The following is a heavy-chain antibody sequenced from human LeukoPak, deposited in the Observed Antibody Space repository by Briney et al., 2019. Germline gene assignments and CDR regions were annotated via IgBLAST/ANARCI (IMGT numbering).Heavy chain of an antibody. Sequence: KPSETLSLTCAVYGGSFSGNYWSWIRQPPGKGLEWIGEINHSGSTNYNPSLKSRVTISVDTSKNQFSLKLSSVTAADTAVYYCARVRYSYGLKPEGASKYFQHWGQGTLVTVSS. V-gene: IGHV4-34*01. CDR1: GGSFSGNY. CDR2: INHSGST. CDR3: ARVRYSYGLKPEGASKYFQH. D-gene: IGHD5-18*01. J-gene: IGHJ1*01.